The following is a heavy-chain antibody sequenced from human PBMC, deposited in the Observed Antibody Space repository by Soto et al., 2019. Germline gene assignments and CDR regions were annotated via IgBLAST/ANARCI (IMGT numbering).Heavy chain of an antibody. V-gene: IGHV3-33*01. CDR3: AREGCSSTSCRFNWFDP. CDR2: IWYDGSNK. J-gene: IGHJ5*02. CDR1: GFTFSSYG. Sequence: GGSLRLSCAASGFTFSSYGMHWVRQAPGKGLEWVAVIWYDGSNKYYADSVKGRFTISRDNSKNTLYPQMNSLRAEDTAVYYCAREGCSSTSCRFNWFDPWGQGTLVTVSS. D-gene: IGHD2-2*01.